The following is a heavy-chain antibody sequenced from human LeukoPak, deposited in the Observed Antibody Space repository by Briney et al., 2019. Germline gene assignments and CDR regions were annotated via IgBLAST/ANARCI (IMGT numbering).Heavy chain of an antibody. V-gene: IGHV3-21*01. D-gene: IGHD3-22*01. J-gene: IGHJ4*02. CDR3: ARDLGYDSSRYDY. Sequence: GGSLRLSCAASGFTFSSYSMNWVRQAPGRGLEWGSSIISSSSYIYYADSVKGRFTISRDNANNSRYLQMNSLRAEDTAVYYCARDLGYDSSRYDYWAQGPLVTVSS. CDR1: GFTFSSYS. CDR2: IISSSSYI.